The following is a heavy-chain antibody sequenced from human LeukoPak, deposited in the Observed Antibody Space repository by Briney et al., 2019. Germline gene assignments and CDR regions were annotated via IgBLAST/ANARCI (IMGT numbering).Heavy chain of an antibody. V-gene: IGHV3-7*01. J-gene: IGHJ6*02. Sequence: GGSLRLSCAASEFTFSNYWMSWVRQAPGKGLDWVANIKQDGSEKQYVESVKGRFTISRDNAKSSLYLQMNSLRAEDTAVYYCARRGLRSQSGKPYYGSDVWGQGTTVTVSS. CDR3: ARRGLRSQSGKPYYGSDV. D-gene: IGHD3-10*01. CDR2: IKQDGSEK. CDR1: EFTFSNYW.